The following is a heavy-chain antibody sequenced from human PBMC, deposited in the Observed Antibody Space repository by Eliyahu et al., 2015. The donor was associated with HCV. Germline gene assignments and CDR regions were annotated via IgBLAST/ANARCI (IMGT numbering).Heavy chain of an antibody. CDR1: GFTFSSXG. D-gene: IGHD3-10*01. J-gene: IGHJ6*02. CDR2: ISYDGSNK. Sequence: QVQLVESGGGVVXPGRSLRLSXAAXGFTFSSXGMHWVRQAPGKGLEXVATISYDGSNKYHADSVKGRFTISRDNSKNTLCLQMNSLRAEDTAIYYCARDNMVRGVFISLAYYYGMDVWGQGTTVTVSS. V-gene: IGHV3-30*03. CDR3: ARDNMVRGVFISLAYYYGMDV.